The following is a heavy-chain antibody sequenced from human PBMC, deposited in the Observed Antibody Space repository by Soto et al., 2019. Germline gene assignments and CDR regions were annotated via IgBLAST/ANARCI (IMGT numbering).Heavy chain of an antibody. J-gene: IGHJ3*02. CDR3: ARARCSGGSCSPGGPPPDAFDI. Sequence: SETLSLTCTVSGGSISSYYWSWIRQPPGKGLEWIGYIYYSGSTNYNPSLKSRVTISVDTSKNQFSLKLSSVTAADTAVYYCARARCSGGSCSPGGPPPDAFDIWGQGTMVTVSS. D-gene: IGHD2-15*01. V-gene: IGHV4-59*01. CDR1: GGSISSYY. CDR2: IYYSGST.